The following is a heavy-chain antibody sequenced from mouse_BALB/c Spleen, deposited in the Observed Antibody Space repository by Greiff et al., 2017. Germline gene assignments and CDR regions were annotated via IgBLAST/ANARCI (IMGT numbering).Heavy chain of an antibody. J-gene: IGHJ3*01. Sequence: VQLQQPGAELVKPGASVKLSRKASGYTFTSYWMHWVKQRPGQGLEWIGEIDPSDSYTNYNQKFKGKATLTVDKSSSTAYMQLSSLTSEDSAVYYCARLTTATAWFAYWGQGTLVTVSA. CDR2: IDPSDSYT. CDR1: GYTFTSYW. V-gene: IGHV1-69*02. D-gene: IGHD1-2*01. CDR3: ARLTTATAWFAY.